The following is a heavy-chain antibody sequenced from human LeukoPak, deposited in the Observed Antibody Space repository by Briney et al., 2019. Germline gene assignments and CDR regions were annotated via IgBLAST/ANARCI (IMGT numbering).Heavy chain of an antibody. CDR1: GGTCSSYA. V-gene: IGHV1-24*01. Sequence: ASVKVSCKASGGTCSSYAISSVRQAPGKGLEWMGGFDPEDGETIYAQKFQGRVTMTEDTSTDTAYMELSSLRSEDTAVYYCATALRLEALDLWGHGTMVTVSS. D-gene: IGHD3-16*01. CDR2: FDPEDGET. CDR3: ATALRLEALDL. J-gene: IGHJ3*01.